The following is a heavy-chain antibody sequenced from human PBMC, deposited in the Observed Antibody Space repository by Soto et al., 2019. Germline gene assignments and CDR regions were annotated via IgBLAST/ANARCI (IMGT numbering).Heavy chain of an antibody. D-gene: IGHD6-13*01. CDR3: ASGAPIFIAAAGKFDY. CDR1: GGSFSGYY. CDR2: INHSGST. J-gene: IGHJ4*02. Sequence: SETLSLTCAVYGGSFSGYYWSWIRQPPGKGLEWIGEINHSGSTNYNPSLKSRVTISVDTSKNQFSLKLSSVTAADTAVYYCASGAPIFIAAAGKFDYWGQGTLVTVSS. V-gene: IGHV4-34*01.